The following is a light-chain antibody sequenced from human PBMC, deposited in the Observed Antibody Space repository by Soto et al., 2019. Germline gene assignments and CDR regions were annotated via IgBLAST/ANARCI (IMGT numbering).Light chain of an antibody. CDR1: QSIDNW. CDR2: YAS. J-gene: IGKJ1*01. V-gene: IGKV1-5*01. CDR3: HQYNGYLTWT. Sequence: DIQMTQSPSTLSASVGDRVTISCRASQSIDNWLAWYQQKPGKVPKLLIFYASTLESGVPSRFSGRRSGAKFPLTFSSLQPDDYEPSYCHQYNGYLTWTFGQGTKVEIK.